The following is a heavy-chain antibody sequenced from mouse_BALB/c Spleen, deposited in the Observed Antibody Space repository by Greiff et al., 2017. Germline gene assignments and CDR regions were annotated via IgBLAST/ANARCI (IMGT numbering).Heavy chain of an antibody. Sequence: QVQLQQPGAELVRPGASVKLSCKASGYTFTSYWINWVKQRPGQGLEWIGNIYPSGSYTNYNQKFKDKATLTVDKSSSTAYMQLSSPTSEDSAVYYCTRSYYRYVGNFDYWGQGTTLTVSS. CDR1: GYTFTSYW. D-gene: IGHD2-14*01. J-gene: IGHJ2*01. CDR2: IYPSGSYT. CDR3: TRSYYRYVGNFDY. V-gene: IGHV1-69*02.